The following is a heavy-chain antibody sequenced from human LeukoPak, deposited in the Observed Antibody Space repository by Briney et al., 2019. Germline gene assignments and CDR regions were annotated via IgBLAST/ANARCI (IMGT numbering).Heavy chain of an antibody. V-gene: IGHV3-11*01. CDR1: GFTFSDYY. CDR3: ARRRDSGSLQHFDC. Sequence: PGGSLRPSCAASGFTFSDYYMSWIRQAPGKGLEWVSYISSSGSTIYYADSVKGRFTISRDNAKNSLYLQMNSLRAEDTAVYYCARRRDSGSLQHFDCWGQGTLVTVSS. J-gene: IGHJ4*02. D-gene: IGHD1-26*01. CDR2: ISSSGSTI.